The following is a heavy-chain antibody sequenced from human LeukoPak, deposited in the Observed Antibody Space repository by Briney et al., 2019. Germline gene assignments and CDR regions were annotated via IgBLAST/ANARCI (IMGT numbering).Heavy chain of an antibody. CDR3: AKPLDAGSFDY. Sequence: GGSLRLSCAASGFTFSSYGMHWVRQAPGKGLEWVAVIWYDGSNKYYADSVKGRFTISRGNSKNTLYLQMNSLRAEDTAVYYCAKPLDAGSFDYWGQGTLVTVSS. V-gene: IGHV3-33*06. J-gene: IGHJ4*02. D-gene: IGHD3-9*01. CDR2: IWYDGSNK. CDR1: GFTFSSYG.